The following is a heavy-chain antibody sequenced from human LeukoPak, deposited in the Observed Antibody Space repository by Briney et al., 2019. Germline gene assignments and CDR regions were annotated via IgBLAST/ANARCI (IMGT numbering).Heavy chain of an antibody. CDR1: GGSLSDYY. CDR3: AYSSGYQHQ. CDR2: INHSGST. D-gene: IGHD3-22*01. V-gene: IGHV4-34*01. J-gene: IGHJ1*01. Sequence: SETLSLTCAVYGGSLSDYYWSWFRQPPGKGLEWIGEINHSGSTDYNPSLKSRVTISVDTSKNQFSLKLSSVTAADTAVYHCAYSSGYQHQWGQGTLVTVSS.